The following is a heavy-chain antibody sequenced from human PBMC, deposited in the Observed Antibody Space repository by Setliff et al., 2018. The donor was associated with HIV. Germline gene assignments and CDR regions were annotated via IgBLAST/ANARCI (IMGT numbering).Heavy chain of an antibody. Sequence: SETLSLTCSVSGGSTTSGGYYWSWIRQHPGKGLEYIGYIYYSGSTYYNPSLKSRVTISVDTSKNQFSLKLSSVTAADTAVYYCAREGGTGRSSWYGAYWYDPWGQGTLVTVSS. CDR2: IYYSGST. CDR1: GGSTTSGGYY. V-gene: IGHV4-31*03. D-gene: IGHD6-13*01. CDR3: AREGGTGRSSWYGAYWYDP. J-gene: IGHJ5*02.